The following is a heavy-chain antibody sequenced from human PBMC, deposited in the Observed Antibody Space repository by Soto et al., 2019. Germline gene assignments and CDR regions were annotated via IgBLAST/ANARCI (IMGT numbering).Heavy chain of an antibody. CDR1: AGSISSGTYY. CDR2: MYYSGTT. D-gene: IGHD4-4*01. Sequence: PSETLSLTCTVSAGSISSGTYYWNWIRQHPGKGLEWIGYMYYSGTTYYNPSLQSRLTISGDTSKNQFSLKLSSVTVADTAVYYCARGNDFRTGWFDPWGQGIMVTVSS. J-gene: IGHJ5*02. V-gene: IGHV4-31*03. CDR3: ARGNDFRTGWFDP.